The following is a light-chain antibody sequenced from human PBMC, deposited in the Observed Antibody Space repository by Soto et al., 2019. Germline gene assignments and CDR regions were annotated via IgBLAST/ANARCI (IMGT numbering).Light chain of an antibody. CDR3: SSYSTMGTYV. CDR2: EVS. CDR1: SSDVGRYDY. V-gene: IGLV2-14*01. J-gene: IGLJ1*01. Sequence: QSVLTQPASVSGSPGQSITISCTGTSSDVGRYDYVSWYQHHPGKAPKLMVSEVSHRPSGVSNRFSGSKSGNTASLTISGLQAEDEADYYCSSYSTMGTYVFGAGTKV.